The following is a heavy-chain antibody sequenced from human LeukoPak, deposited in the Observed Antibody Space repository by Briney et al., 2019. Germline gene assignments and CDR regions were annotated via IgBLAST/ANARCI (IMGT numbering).Heavy chain of an antibody. CDR1: GYTFTSYG. CDR2: INPSGGST. Sequence: GASVKVSCKASGYTFTSYGISWVRQAPGQGLEWMGIINPSGGSTSYAQKFQGRVTMTRDTSTSTVYMELSSLRSEDTAVYYCARGHYDILTGTHFDYWGQGTLVTVSS. J-gene: IGHJ4*02. D-gene: IGHD3-9*01. CDR3: ARGHYDILTGTHFDY. V-gene: IGHV1-46*01.